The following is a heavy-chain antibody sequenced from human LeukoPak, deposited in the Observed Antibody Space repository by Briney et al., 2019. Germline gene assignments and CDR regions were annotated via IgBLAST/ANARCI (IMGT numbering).Heavy chain of an antibody. CDR3: ARSGRPSGSNWFDP. J-gene: IGHJ5*02. CDR1: GFTFSSYA. D-gene: IGHD3-10*01. CDR2: ISYDGSNK. V-gene: IGHV3-30-3*01. Sequence: PGGSRRLSCAAAGFTFSSYAMYGGRQAPGKGLEGGAVISYDGSNKYYADSVKGRFTISRDNSKNTLYLQMNSLRAEDTAVYYCARSGRPSGSNWFDPWGQGTLVTVSS.